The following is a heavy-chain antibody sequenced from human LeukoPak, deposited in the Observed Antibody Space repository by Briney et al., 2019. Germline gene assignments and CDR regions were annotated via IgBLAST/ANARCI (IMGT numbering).Heavy chain of an antibody. J-gene: IGHJ3*02. Sequence: SETLSLTCAVYGGSFSGYYWSWIRQPPGEGLEWIGEINHSGSTNYNPSSKSRVHISVDTTKNQFSMKLSSVAAADTAVYYCARAGDSSGYYRDAFDIWGQGTTVTVSS. D-gene: IGHD3-22*01. CDR2: INHSGST. V-gene: IGHV4-34*01. CDR3: ARAGDSSGYYRDAFDI. CDR1: GGSFSGYY.